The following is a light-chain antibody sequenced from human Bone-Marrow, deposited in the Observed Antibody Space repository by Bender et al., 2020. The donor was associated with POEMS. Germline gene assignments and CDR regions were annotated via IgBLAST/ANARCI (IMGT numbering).Light chain of an antibody. CDR3: CSYAGSSTLV. CDR1: SSDVGSYNL. J-gene: IGLJ3*02. CDR2: DVN. V-gene: IGLV2-23*02. Sequence: QSALTQPPSASGSPGQSVTISCTGTSSDVGSYNLVSWYQQHPGKAPKLMIYDVNKRPSGVSDRFSGSKSGNTASLTISGLQAEDEADYYCCSYAGSSTLVFGGGTKLTVL.